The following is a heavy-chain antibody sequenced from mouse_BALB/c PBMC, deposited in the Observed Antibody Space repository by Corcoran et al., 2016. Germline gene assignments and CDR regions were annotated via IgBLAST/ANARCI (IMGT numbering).Heavy chain of an antibody. CDR1: GFDFSRYW. V-gene: IGHV4-1*02. J-gene: IGHJ1*01. D-gene: IGHD2-3*01. CDR2: INPDSSTI. Sequence: EVKLLESGGGLVQPGGSLKLSCVASGFDFSRYWMSWVRQAPGKGLEWIGEINPDSSTINYTPSLKDKFIISRDNAKNTLYLQMSKVRSEDTARYDCAVYDGDSHWYCDGWGAGTTVTFSS. CDR3: AVYDGDSHWYCDG.